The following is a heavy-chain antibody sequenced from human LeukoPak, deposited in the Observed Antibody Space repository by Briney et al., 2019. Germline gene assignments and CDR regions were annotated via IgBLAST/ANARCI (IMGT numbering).Heavy chain of an antibody. CDR3: ASSHSATWYDD. CDR2: FYFGGSN. CDR1: GGSISSYY. D-gene: IGHD6-13*01. J-gene: IGHJ4*02. Sequence: PSETLSLTCTVSGGSISSYYWSWIRQPPGKGLEWIGSFYFGGSNYYSPSLRSRVIISLDTSKNQFSLALNFVTAADTAMYYCASSHSATWYDDWGQGALVTVS. V-gene: IGHV4-39*07.